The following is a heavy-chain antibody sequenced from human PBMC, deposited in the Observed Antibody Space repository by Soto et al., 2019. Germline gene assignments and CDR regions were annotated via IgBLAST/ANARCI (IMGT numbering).Heavy chain of an antibody. CDR2: IYYDGNT. CDR3: ARSSIAPRLFMYPFDY. J-gene: IGHJ4*02. Sequence: QLQLQESGPGLVKPSETLSLTCTVSGGSISSSSYYWGWIRQPPGKGLECIGSIYYDGNTYYNPFLKSRVIISVDMSKNQCSLKLSSVTAADTAVYYCARSSIAPRLFMYPFDYWGQGTLVTVSS. D-gene: IGHD6-6*01. V-gene: IGHV4-39*01. CDR1: GGSISSSSYY.